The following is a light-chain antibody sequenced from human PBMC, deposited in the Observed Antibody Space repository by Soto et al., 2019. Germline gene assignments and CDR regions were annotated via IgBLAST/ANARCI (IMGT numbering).Light chain of an antibody. J-gene: IGLJ1*01. CDR1: SSDIGDYNY. CDR3: SSYTSTSTLHYV. Sequence: LTQPASVSGSPGQSITISCTGTSSDIGDYNYVSWYQQHPGKAPKLMIYEVTNRPSGVSYRFSGSKSGNTASLTISGLQAEDEADYFCSSYTSTSTLHYVFGTGTKVTVL. V-gene: IGLV2-14*01. CDR2: EVT.